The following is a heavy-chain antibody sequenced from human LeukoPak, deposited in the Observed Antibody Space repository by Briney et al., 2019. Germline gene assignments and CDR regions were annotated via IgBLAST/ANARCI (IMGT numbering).Heavy chain of an antibody. CDR3: ARVNVKNWFAP. D-gene: IGHD2-8*01. CDR1: GDSISSNTAA. Sequence: SQTLSLTCDISGDSISSNTAAWNWIRQSPSRGLEWLGRTYYRSKWYFEYAPSVEGRITVSPDTANNQFSLRLSSVTPEDTAMYYCARVNVKNWFAPWGQGTLVTVSS. V-gene: IGHV6-1*01. J-gene: IGHJ5*02. CDR2: TYYRSKWYF.